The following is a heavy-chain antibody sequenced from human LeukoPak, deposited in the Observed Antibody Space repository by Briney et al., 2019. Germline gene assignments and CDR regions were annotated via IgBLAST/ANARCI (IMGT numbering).Heavy chain of an antibody. J-gene: IGHJ4*02. D-gene: IGHD2-15*01. CDR3: ARTNGDCSGGSCYLGVFDY. CDR2: TNHSGST. Sequence: SETLSLTCAVYGGSFSGYYWSWIRQPPGKGLEWIGETNHSGSTNYNPSLKSRVTISVDTSKNQFSLKLSSVTAADTAVYYCARTNGDCSGGSCYLGVFDYWGQGTLVTVSS. V-gene: IGHV4-34*01. CDR1: GGSFSGYY.